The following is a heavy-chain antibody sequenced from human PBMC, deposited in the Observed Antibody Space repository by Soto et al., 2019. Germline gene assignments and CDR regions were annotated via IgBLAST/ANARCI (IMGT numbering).Heavy chain of an antibody. D-gene: IGHD3-22*01. V-gene: IGHV3-21*02. CDR1: GFTFNKYS. CDR2: STSTTGDQ. CDR3: ARDLMPNDRGLGDLAS. J-gene: IGHJ5*01. Sequence: EVRLVESGGGLVKPGGSLRLSCAASGFTFNKYSMNWVRQAPGKGLEWVSSSTSTTGDQYYADSVKGRFIISRDNTNNSLSLQVTSLRDEDTAVYYCARDLMPNDRGLGDLASWGQGTLVTVSS.